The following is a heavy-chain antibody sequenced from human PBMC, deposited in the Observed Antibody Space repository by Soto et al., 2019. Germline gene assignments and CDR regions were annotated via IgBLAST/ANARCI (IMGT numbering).Heavy chain of an antibody. CDR3: ARSFSGMPIYDAFDI. J-gene: IGHJ3*02. Sequence: GGSLRLSCAASGFTFSSYSMNWVRQAPGKGLEWVSFISSSSSYIYYADSVKGRFTISRDNAKNSLYLQMNSLRAEDTAVYYCARSFSGMPIYDAFDIWGQGTMVTVSS. V-gene: IGHV3-21*01. D-gene: IGHD3-10*01. CDR2: ISSSSSYI. CDR1: GFTFSSYS.